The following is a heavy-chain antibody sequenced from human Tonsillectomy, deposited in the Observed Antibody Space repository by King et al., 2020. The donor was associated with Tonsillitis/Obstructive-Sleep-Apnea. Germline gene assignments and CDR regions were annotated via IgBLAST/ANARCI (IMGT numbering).Heavy chain of an antibody. CDR2: IIPIFGTA. CDR1: GGTFSSYA. D-gene: IGHD3-3*01. J-gene: IGHJ6*03. V-gene: IGHV1-69*12. Sequence: QLVQSGAEVKKPGSSVKVSCKASGGTFSSYAISWVRQAPGQGLEWMGGIIPIFGTANYAQKFQGRVTITADESTSTAYMGLSSLRSEDTAVYYCARGTIFGVVRYYYYYMDVWGKGTTVTVSS. CDR3: ARGTIFGVVRYYYYYMDV.